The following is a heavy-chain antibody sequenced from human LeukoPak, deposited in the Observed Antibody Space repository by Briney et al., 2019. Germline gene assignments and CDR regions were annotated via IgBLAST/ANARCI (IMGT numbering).Heavy chain of an antibody. V-gene: IGHV1-8*01. J-gene: IGHJ4*02. CDR2: MNPNSGNT. Sequence: ASVKISCKASGYTFTSYDINWVRQATGQGLEWMGWMNPNSGNTDYAQKFQGRVTMTRDTSISTAYMELSRLRSDDTAVYYCARASKMTTVTTFYYWGQGTLVTVSS. CDR1: GYTFTSYD. D-gene: IGHD4-17*01. CDR3: ARASKMTTVTTFYY.